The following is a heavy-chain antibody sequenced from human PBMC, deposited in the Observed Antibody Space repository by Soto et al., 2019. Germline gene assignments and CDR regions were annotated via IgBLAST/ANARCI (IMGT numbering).Heavy chain of an antibody. Sequence: QVQLLESGPGLVKPSQTLSLTCSVSGDSISTVDYFWAWIRQPPGQALEYIGYSYTSATTYSNPSFESRVAISIGPSKSQVSLNVTAVTAADTAVYFCAGGRYWLTGRCFPNWFDSWGQGTLVTVSS. D-gene: IGHD7-27*01. V-gene: IGHV4-30-4*01. J-gene: IGHJ5*01. CDR2: SYTSATT. CDR1: GDSISTVDYF. CDR3: AGGRYWLTGRCFPNWFDS.